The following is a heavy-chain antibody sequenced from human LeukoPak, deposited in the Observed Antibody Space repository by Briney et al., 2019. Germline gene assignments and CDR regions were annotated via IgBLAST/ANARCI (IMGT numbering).Heavy chain of an antibody. D-gene: IGHD3-10*01. V-gene: IGHV3-30*18. Sequence: GRSLRLSCAASGFTFSSYGMHWVRQAPGKGLEWVAVISYDGSNKYYADSVKGRFTISRDNSKNTLYLQMNSLRAEDTAVYYCAKDRGHYYFDYWGQGTLVTVSS. J-gene: IGHJ4*02. CDR2: ISYDGSNK. CDR1: GFTFSSYG. CDR3: AKDRGHYYFDY.